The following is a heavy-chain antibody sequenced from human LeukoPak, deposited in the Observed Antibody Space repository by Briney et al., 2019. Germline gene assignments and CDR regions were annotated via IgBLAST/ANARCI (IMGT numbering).Heavy chain of an antibody. V-gene: IGHV1-2*02. CDR3: AREVEMATKNDY. CDR1: GYTFTGYY. D-gene: IGHD5-24*01. J-gene: IGHJ4*02. Sequence: ASVKVSCKASGYTFTGYYMHWVRQAPGQGLEWMGWINPNSGGTNYAQKFQGRVTMTRDTSISTAYMVLSRLRSDDTAVYYCAREVEMATKNDYWGQGTLVTVSS. CDR2: INPNSGGT.